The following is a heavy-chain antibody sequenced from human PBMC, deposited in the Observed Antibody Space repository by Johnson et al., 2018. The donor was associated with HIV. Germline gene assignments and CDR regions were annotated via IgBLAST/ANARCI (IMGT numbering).Heavy chain of an antibody. V-gene: IGHV3-73*01. Sequence: VQLVESGGSMVRPGGSLKLSCAASGFTFSGSAMHWVRQASGKGLEWVGRIRSKANSYATAYTASVKGRFTISRDNSKNTLYLQMNSLRVEDTAVYYCARDGPYYLSPLDAFEIWGQGTMVTVSS. J-gene: IGHJ3*02. D-gene: IGHD3-22*01. CDR1: GFTFSGSA. CDR3: ARDGPYYLSPLDAFEI. CDR2: IRSKANSYAT.